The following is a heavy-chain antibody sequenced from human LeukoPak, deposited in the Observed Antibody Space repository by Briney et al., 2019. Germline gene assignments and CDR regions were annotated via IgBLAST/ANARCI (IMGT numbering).Heavy chain of an antibody. CDR3: ARHSRYYYMDV. Sequence: GESLKISCKGSGYSFTSYWIGWVRQMPGKGLEWMGVIYPGDSDTRYSPSFQGQVTISADKSTSTAYLQMSSLKASDTAMYYCARHSRYYYMDVWGKETTVTVSS. J-gene: IGHJ6*03. V-gene: IGHV5-51*01. CDR1: GYSFTSYW. CDR2: IYPGDSDT.